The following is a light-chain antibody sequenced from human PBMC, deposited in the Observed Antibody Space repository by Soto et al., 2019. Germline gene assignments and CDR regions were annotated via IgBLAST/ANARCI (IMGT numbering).Light chain of an antibody. CDR2: AAS. CDR1: QDISKW. Sequence: DIQMTQSPSSVSASVGDRVTITCRASQDISKWLAWYQQKSGKAPELLIYAASSLQSGVPSRFSGSGSGTDFTPTISSLQPEDFATYYCQQANSFPRTFGGGTKVEIK. CDR3: QQANSFPRT. J-gene: IGKJ4*01. V-gene: IGKV1-12*01.